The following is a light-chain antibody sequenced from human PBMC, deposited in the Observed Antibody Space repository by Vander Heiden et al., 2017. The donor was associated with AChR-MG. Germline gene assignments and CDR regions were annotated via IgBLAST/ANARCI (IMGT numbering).Light chain of an antibody. V-gene: IGLV2-14*01. J-gene: IGLJ1*01. Sequence: QSALTQPASVSASPGHSITISCTGTSSDVGGYNYVSWYQQHPGKAPKLMIYDVSKRPSGVSNRFSGSKSGNTASLTISGLQAEDEADYYCSSYTSSSTLGFGTGTKVTVL. CDR3: SSYTSSSTLG. CDR1: SSDVGGYNY. CDR2: DVS.